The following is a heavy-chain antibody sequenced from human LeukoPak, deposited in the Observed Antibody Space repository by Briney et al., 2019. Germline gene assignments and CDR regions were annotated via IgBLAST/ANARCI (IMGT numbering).Heavy chain of an antibody. J-gene: IGHJ4*02. CDR3: ARVFGVQLERGYYFDY. Sequence: ASVKVSCKASGYTFTSYGISWVRQAPGQGLEWMGWISAYNGNTNYAQKLQGRVTMTTDTSTSTAYMELRSLRSDDTAVYYCARVFGVQLERGYYFDYWGQGTLVTVSS. D-gene: IGHD1-1*01. CDR1: GYTFTSYG. V-gene: IGHV1-18*01. CDR2: ISAYNGNT.